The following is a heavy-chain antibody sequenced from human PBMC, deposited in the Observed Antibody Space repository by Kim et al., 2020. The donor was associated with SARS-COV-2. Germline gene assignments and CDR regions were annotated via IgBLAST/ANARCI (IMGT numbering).Heavy chain of an antibody. CDR3: ATVLGYSSSWYPPIYYYYGMDV. J-gene: IGHJ6*02. CDR1: GGTFSSYA. V-gene: IGHV1-69*13. CDR2: IIPIFGTA. D-gene: IGHD6-13*01. Sequence: SVKVSCKASGGTFSSYAISWVRQAPGQGLEWMGGIIPIFGTANYAQKFQGRVTITADESTSTAYMELSSLRSEDTAVYYCATVLGYSSSWYPPIYYYYGMDVWGQGTTVTVSS.